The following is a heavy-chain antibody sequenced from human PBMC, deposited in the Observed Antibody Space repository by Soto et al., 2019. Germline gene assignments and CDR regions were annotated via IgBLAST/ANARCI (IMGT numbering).Heavy chain of an antibody. D-gene: IGHD5-12*01. CDR2: IGPESGAT. CDR3: GRGRSGQIVVFY. V-gene: IGHV1-2*02. Sequence: ASVKVSCKASGYTFTGHYIHWVRQAPEQGPEWMGEIGPESGATRYAQKFQGRVTMTRDMSIATVYMELNNLSPDDTAVYYCGRGRSGQIVVFYWGQGTPVTVSS. CDR1: GYTFTGHY. J-gene: IGHJ4*02.